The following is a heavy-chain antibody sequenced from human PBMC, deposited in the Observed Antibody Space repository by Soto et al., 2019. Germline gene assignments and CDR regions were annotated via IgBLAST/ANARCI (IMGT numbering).Heavy chain of an antibody. J-gene: IGHJ6*02. CDR2: INTYNGNT. V-gene: IGHV1-18*01. D-gene: IGHD3-10*01. CDR3: ARDPLLLWSPSHHHYRLAV. CDR1: GYTFTNYG. Sequence: ASVKVSCKASGYTFTNYGISWVRQAPGQGLEWMGWINTYNGNTNHAQKLQGRVTMTTDTSTSTAYMELRSLRSEDTAVYYCARDPLLLWSPSHHHYRLAVWGQGTTVTVSS.